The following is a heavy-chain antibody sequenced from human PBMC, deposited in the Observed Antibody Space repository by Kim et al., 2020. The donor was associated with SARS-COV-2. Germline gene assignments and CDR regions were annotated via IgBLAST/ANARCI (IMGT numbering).Heavy chain of an antibody. Sequence: GGSLRLSCAASGFTFSSYAMHWVRQAPGKGLEYVSAISSNGGSTYYANSVKGRFTISRDNSKNTLYLQMGSLRAEDMAVYYCARTLGYCSGGSCYGLDYYYYYYGMDVWGQGTTVTVSS. CDR2: ISSNGGST. J-gene: IGHJ6*02. CDR1: GFTFSSYA. D-gene: IGHD2-15*01. V-gene: IGHV3-64*01. CDR3: ARTLGYCSGGSCYGLDYYYYYYGMDV.